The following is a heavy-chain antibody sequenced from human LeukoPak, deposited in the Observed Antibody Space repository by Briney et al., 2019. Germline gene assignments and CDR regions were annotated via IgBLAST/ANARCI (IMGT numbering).Heavy chain of an antibody. CDR1: GFTFSSYG. CDR3: AKDGVVVVPAATYNWFDP. J-gene: IGHJ5*02. V-gene: IGHV3-30*02. Sequence: GSLRLSCAASGFTFSSYGMHWVRQAPGKGLEWVAFIRYDGSNKYYADSVKGRFTISRDNSKNTLYLQMNSLRAEDTAVYYCAKDGVVVVPAATYNWFDPWGQGTLVTVSS. CDR2: IRYDGSNK. D-gene: IGHD2-2*01.